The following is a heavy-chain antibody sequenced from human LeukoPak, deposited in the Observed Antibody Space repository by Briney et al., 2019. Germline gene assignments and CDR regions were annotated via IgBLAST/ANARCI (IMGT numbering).Heavy chain of an antibody. V-gene: IGHV1-2*02. CDR2: INPNTGVA. CDR3: ARDRTTVTTGYYGMDV. Sequence: ASVKVSCKASGYTFTGYYMHWVRQAPGQGLEWMGWINPNTGVANYAQKFQGRVTLTRDTSIITAYMELTRLRSDDTAVYYCARDRTTVTTGYYGMDVWGQGTTVTVSS. CDR1: GYTFTGYY. J-gene: IGHJ6*02. D-gene: IGHD4-17*01.